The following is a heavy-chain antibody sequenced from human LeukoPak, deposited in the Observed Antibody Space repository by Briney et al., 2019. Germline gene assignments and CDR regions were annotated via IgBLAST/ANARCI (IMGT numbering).Heavy chain of an antibody. D-gene: IGHD6-13*01. CDR3: ALPSWPFDY. CDR1: GFTVNNAW. Sequence: GGSLRLSCAASGFTVNNAWMSWVRQAPGKGLEWVSAISGSGGSTYYADSVKGRFTISRDNSKNTLYLQMNSLRAEDTAVYYCALPSWPFDYWGQGTLVTVSS. J-gene: IGHJ4*02. V-gene: IGHV3-23*01. CDR2: ISGSGGST.